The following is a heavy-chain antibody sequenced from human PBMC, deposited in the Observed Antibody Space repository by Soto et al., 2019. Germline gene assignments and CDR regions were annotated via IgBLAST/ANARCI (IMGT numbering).Heavy chain of an antibody. CDR2: INPNSGGT. J-gene: IGHJ5*02. CDR3: ARGGQKYDSSGYPTRT. CDR1: GYTFTGYY. V-gene: IGHV1-2*02. Sequence: QVQLVQSGAEVKKPGASVKVSCKASGYTFTGYYMHWVRQAPGQGLEWMGWINPNSGGTNYAQKFKGRVTMTRDTSISTAYMELSRLRSDDTALYYCARGGQKYDSSGYPTRTWGQGTLVTVSS. D-gene: IGHD3-22*01.